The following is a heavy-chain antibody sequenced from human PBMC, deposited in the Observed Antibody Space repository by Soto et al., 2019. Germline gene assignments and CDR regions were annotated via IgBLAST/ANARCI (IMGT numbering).Heavy chain of an antibody. D-gene: IGHD2-15*01. CDR2: IYYSGST. CDR3: ARDGPYGGNGY. V-gene: IGHV4-61*01. J-gene: IGHJ4*02. CDR1: GGSVSSGSYY. Sequence: QVQLQESGPGLVKPSETLSLTCTVSGGSVSSGSYYWSWIRQPPGKGLEWIGYIYYSGSTNYNPPLRSRVTISVDTSKNQFSLKLSSVTAADTAVYYCARDGPYGGNGYWGQGTLVTVSS.